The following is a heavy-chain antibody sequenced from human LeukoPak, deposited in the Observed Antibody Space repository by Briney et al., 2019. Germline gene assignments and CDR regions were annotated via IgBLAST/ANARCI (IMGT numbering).Heavy chain of an antibody. CDR2: ISWNSGTL. D-gene: IGHD6-6*01. CDR1: GFTFDDFA. Sequence: GGSLRLSYAASGFTFDDFAMHWVRQAPGKGLEWVSSISWNSGTLAYADSVKGRFTISRDNAKNSLYLQMNSLRAEDTALYYCAKDYIEYSSSSFWSYFDYWGQGTLVTVSS. V-gene: IGHV3-9*01. J-gene: IGHJ4*02. CDR3: AKDYIEYSSSSFWSYFDY.